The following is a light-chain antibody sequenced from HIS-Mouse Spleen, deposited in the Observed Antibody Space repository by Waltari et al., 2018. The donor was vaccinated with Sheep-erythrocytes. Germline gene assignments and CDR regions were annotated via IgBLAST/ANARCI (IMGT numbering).Light chain of an antibody. CDR2: EGS. J-gene: IGLJ3*02. CDR1: SSDVGSYNL. Sequence: QSALTQPASVSGSPGQSITISCTGTSSDVGSYNLVSWYQQHPGKAPKLMIYEGSTRPSGVSNRFAGSKSGNTASLKISGLLAEDEADYYCCSYAGSSTPWVFGGGTKLTVL. CDR3: CSYAGSSTPWV. V-gene: IGLV2-23*01.